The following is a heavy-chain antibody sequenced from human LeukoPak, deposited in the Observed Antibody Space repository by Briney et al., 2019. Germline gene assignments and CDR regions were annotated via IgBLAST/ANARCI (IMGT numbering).Heavy chain of an antibody. D-gene: IGHD6-13*01. CDR1: GFTFSNYA. CDR3: ATCLAEPGTCYFDF. J-gene: IGHJ4*02. Sequence: GGSLRLSCAASGFTFSNYAMTWVRQAPGKGLEWVSGISGRGGNTYYADSVKGRFTISRDNSKDTLYLQMNNVGAEDTALYYCATCLAEPGTCYFDFWGQGTLVTVSS. V-gene: IGHV3-23*01. CDR2: ISGRGGNT.